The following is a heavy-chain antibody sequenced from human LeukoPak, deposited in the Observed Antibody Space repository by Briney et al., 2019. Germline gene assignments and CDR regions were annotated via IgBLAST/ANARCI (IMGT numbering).Heavy chain of an antibody. CDR2: IYYGGLT. CDR1: GGSINTRSYY. D-gene: IGHD1-26*01. J-gene: IGHJ4*02. Sequence: SESLSLTCSVSGGSINTRSYYWGWIRQPPGKGLEWIGSIYYGGLTYYNPSLKSRATLSADTSRNHFFLKVNSVTAADTSVYYCARLPILGVVDYWDQGIMDTVSS. V-gene: IGHV4-39*02. CDR3: ARLPILGVVDY.